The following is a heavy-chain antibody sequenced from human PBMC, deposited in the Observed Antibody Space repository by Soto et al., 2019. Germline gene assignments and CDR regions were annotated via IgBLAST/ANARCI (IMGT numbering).Heavy chain of an antibody. Sequence: ASVKVSCKASGYTFTGYYMHWVRQAPGQGLEWMGIINPSGGSTSYAQKFQGRVTMTRDTSTSTVYMELSSLRSEDTAVYYCARESYDYVWGSYRSSAFDIWGQGTMVTVSS. CDR3: ARESYDYVWGSYRSSAFDI. CDR2: INPSGGST. J-gene: IGHJ3*02. V-gene: IGHV1-46*03. CDR1: GYTFTGYY. D-gene: IGHD3-16*02.